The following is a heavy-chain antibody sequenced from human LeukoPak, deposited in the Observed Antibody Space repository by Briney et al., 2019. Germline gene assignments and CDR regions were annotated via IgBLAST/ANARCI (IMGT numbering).Heavy chain of an antibody. V-gene: IGHV3-21*01. CDR1: GFTVSGHY. J-gene: IGHJ5*02. D-gene: IGHD5-24*01. CDR2: ISSSSSYI. Sequence: GGSLRLSCAASGFTVSGHYVNWVRQAPGKGLEWVSSISSSSSYIYYADSVKGRFTISRDNAKNSLYLQMNSLRAEDTAVYYCARPAVEMATIENNWFDPWGQGTLVTVSS. CDR3: ARPAVEMATIENNWFDP.